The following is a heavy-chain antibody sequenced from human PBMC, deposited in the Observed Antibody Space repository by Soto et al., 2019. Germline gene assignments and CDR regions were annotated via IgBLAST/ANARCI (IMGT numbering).Heavy chain of an antibody. CDR3: ARGSTGLTYYDFWSGYYGWFDP. Sequence: ASVKVSCKASGYTFTSYGISWVRQAPGQGLEWMGWISAYNGNTNYAQKRQGRVTMTTDTSTSTAYMELRSLRSDDTAVYYCARGSTGLTYYDFWSGYYGWFDPWGQGTLVTVSS. CDR2: ISAYNGNT. J-gene: IGHJ5*02. D-gene: IGHD3-3*01. V-gene: IGHV1-18*04. CDR1: GYTFTSYG.